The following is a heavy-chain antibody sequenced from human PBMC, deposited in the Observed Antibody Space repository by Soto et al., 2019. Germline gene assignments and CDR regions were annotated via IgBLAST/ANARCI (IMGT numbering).Heavy chain of an antibody. D-gene: IGHD4-17*01. Sequence: SETLSLTCAVYGGSFSGQYWSWIRQPPGKGLEWIGEINHSGSINYNPSLESRVTISEDTSKNQFSLKLSSVTAADTAVYYCTRDFGDYRIDSWGQGTLVTVS. CDR2: INHSGSI. CDR1: GGSFSGQY. J-gene: IGHJ4*02. CDR3: TRDFGDYRIDS. V-gene: IGHV4-34*01.